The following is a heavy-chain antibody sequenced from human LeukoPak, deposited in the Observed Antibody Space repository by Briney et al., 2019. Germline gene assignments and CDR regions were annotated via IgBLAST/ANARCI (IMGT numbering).Heavy chain of an antibody. J-gene: IGHJ4*02. Sequence: SETLSLTCTVSGGSFGSYYWSWIRQPPGKGLEWIGYIYYSGSTNYNPSLKSRVTISVDTSKNQFSLKLSSVTAADTAVYYCARETGAAGRDYWGQGTLVTVSS. CDR3: ARETGAAGRDY. D-gene: IGHD6-13*01. V-gene: IGHV4-59*01. CDR1: GGSFGSYY. CDR2: IYYSGST.